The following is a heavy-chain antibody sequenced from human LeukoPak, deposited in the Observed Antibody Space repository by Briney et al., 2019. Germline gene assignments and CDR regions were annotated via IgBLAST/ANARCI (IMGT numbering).Heavy chain of an antibody. J-gene: IGHJ5*02. V-gene: IGHV4-31*03. CDR2: IDYSGKT. D-gene: IGHD3-9*01. CDR3: ATGYGSGWFDA. Sequence: SETLSLTCSVSGVSISGRGYWGWIRQHPGKGLEWIGYIDYSGKTYYKPSLQSRVVISADTSQNQFTLKVSSVTAADTAVYYCATGYGSGWFDAWGQGAVVTVSS. CDR1: GVSISGRGY.